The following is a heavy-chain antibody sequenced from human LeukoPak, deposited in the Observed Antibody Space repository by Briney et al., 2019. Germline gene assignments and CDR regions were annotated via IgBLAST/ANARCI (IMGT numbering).Heavy chain of an antibody. CDR3: ARHSYSSGWYDYYYYYMDV. CDR2: IHTSGST. Sequence: SETLSLTCTVSGGSIRTYYWSWIRQPAGKGLEWIGRIHTSGSTDYNPSLKSRVTTSVDTSKNQFSLKLSSVTAADTAVYYCARHSYSSGWYDYYYYYMDVWGKGTTVTVSS. J-gene: IGHJ6*03. D-gene: IGHD6-19*01. CDR1: GGSIRTYY. V-gene: IGHV4-4*07.